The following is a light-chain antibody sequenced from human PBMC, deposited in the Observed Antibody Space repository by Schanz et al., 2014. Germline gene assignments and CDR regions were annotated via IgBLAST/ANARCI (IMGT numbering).Light chain of an antibody. J-gene: IGLJ3*02. CDR1: SSDVGSYIL. CDR3: SSYTTNTTRV. Sequence: QSALTQPASVSGSPGQWITISCIGGSSDVGSYILVSWYQQHPGKAPKLIIYDVSVRPSGVPDRFSGSKSGNTASLTISGLQPEDEADYYCSSYTTNTTRVFGGGTKLTVL. CDR2: DVS. V-gene: IGLV2-14*02.